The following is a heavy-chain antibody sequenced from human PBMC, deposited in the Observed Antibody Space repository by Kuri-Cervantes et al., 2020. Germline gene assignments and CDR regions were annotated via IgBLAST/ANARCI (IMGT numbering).Heavy chain of an antibody. V-gene: IGHV4-31*02. Sequence: LRLSCTVSGGSISSGGYYWSWICQHPGKGLEWIGYIYYSGSTYYNPSLKSRVTISVDTSKNQFSLKLSSVTAADTAVYYCARSSDYYDSSGSSDYWGQGTLVTVSS. CDR3: ARSSDYYDSSGSSDY. J-gene: IGHJ4*02. CDR2: IYYSGST. CDR1: GGSISSGGYY. D-gene: IGHD3-22*01.